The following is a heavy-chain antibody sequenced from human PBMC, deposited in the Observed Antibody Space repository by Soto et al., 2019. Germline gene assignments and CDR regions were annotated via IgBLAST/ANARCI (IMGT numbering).Heavy chain of an antibody. CDR2: ISAYNGNT. CDR3: ARSPFDFWSGYTPYYYYYYGMDV. J-gene: IGHJ6*02. D-gene: IGHD3-3*01. Sequence: ASVKVSCKASGYTFTSYGISWVRQAPGQGLEWMGWISAYNGNTNYAQKLQGRVTMTTDTSTSTAYMELRSLRSDDTAVYYCARSPFDFWSGYTPYYYYYYGMDVWGQGTTVTVSS. CDR1: GYTFTSYG. V-gene: IGHV1-18*01.